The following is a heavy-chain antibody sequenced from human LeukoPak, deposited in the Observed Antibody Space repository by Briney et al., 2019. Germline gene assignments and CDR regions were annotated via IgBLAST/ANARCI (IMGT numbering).Heavy chain of an antibody. CDR2: ISAYNGNT. Sequence: ASVKVPCKASGYTFTSYGISWVRQAPGQGLEWMGWISAYNGNTNYAQKLQGRVTMTTDTSTSTAYMELSSLRSEDTAVYYCARTTEGGYTHDYFYYYYMDVWGKGTTVTISS. D-gene: IGHD5-18*01. J-gene: IGHJ6*03. CDR1: GYTFTSYG. V-gene: IGHV1-18*01. CDR3: ARTTEGGYTHDYFYYYYMDV.